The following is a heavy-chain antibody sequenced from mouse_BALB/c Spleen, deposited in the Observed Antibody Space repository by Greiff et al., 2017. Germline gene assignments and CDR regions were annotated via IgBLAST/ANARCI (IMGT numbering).Heavy chain of an antibody. Sequence: QVQLQQSGAELVRPGVSVKISCKGSGYTFTDYAMHWVKQSHAKSLEWIGVISTYYGDASYNQKFKGKATMTVDKSSSTAYMELARLTSEDSAIYYCARYYVPYAMDYWGQGTSVTVSS. CDR2: ISTYYGDA. D-gene: IGHD1-1*01. CDR1: GYTFTDYA. CDR3: ARYYVPYAMDY. J-gene: IGHJ4*01. V-gene: IGHV1S137*01.